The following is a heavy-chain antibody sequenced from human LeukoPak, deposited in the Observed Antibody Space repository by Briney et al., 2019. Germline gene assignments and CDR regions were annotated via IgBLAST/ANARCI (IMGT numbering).Heavy chain of an antibody. Sequence: SETLSLTCTVSGGSISSGDYYWSWIRQPPGKGLEWIGYIYYSGSTYYNPSLKSRVTISVDTSKNQFSLKLSSVTAADTAVYYCARVSLRMGLRLMFDPWGQGTLVTVSS. CDR1: GGSISSGDYY. D-gene: IGHD3-16*01. CDR3: ARVSLRMGLRLMFDP. J-gene: IGHJ5*02. CDR2: IYYSGST. V-gene: IGHV4-30-4*08.